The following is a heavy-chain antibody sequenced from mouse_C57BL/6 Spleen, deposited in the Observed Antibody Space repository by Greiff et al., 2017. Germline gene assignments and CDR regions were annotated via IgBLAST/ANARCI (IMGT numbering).Heavy chain of an antibody. CDR2: IYPGDGDT. CDR3: SRSESWFAY. V-gene: IGHV1-82*01. Sequence: QVQLKESGPELVKPGASVKISCKASGYAFSSSWMNWVKQRPGKGLEWIGRIYPGDGDTHYNGKFKGKATLTADKSSSTAYMQLSSLPSEDSAVCFCSRSESWFAYWGQGTLVTVSA. CDR1: GYAFSSSW. J-gene: IGHJ3*01.